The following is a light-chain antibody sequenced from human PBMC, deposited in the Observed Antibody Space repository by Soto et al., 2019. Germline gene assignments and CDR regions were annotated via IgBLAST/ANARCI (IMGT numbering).Light chain of an antibody. Sequence: QSALTQPRSVSGSPGQSVAISCTGTTRDVGGYDYVSWHQQHPGKAPELIIFDVSKRPSGVPDRFSGSKSGNTASLTITGLQAEDEADYFCCSYAGDFYVFGSGTKLTVL. J-gene: IGLJ1*01. V-gene: IGLV2-11*01. CDR1: TRDVGGYDY. CDR3: CSYAGDFYV. CDR2: DVS.